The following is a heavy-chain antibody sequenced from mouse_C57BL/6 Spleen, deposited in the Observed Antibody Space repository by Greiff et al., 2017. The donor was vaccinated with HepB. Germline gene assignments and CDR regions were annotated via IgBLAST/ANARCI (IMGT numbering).Heavy chain of an antibody. D-gene: IGHD2-5*01. Sequence: QVQLKQSGPELVKPGASVKISCKASGYAFSSSWMNWVKQRPGKGLEWIGRIYPGDGDTNYNGKFKGKATLTADKSSSTAYMQLSSLTSEDSAVYFCARSGGSNWYFDYWGQGTTLTVSS. CDR2: IYPGDGDT. J-gene: IGHJ2*01. V-gene: IGHV1-82*01. CDR3: ARSGGSNWYFDY. CDR1: GYAFSSSW.